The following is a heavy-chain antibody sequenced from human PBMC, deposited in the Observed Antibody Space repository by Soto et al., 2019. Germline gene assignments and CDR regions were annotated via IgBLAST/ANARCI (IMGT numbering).Heavy chain of an antibody. D-gene: IGHD2-2*01. CDR2: IDHSGST. CDR1: GASFTGVY. V-gene: IGHV4-34*01. J-gene: IGHJ5*02. Sequence: SETLSLTCAVYGASFTGVYWSWIRQPPGKGLEWIAEIDHSGSTKYNPSLKSRVTMSVDTSKNQFSLRLSSVTAADTAVYYCARGVLIGYCASASCYPRFDPWGQGTLVTVSS. CDR3: ARGVLIGYCASASCYPRFDP.